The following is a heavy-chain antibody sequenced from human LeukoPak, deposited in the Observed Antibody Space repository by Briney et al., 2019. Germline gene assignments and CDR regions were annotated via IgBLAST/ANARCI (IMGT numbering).Heavy chain of an antibody. D-gene: IGHD2-21*02. CDR2: IYYSGIT. CDR3: AGQAYCAGDCYFYS. V-gene: IGHV4-39*01. CDR1: GDSISDTRYY. Sequence: SETLSLTCTVSGDSISDTRYYWGGIPHPPGKGLEWFGSIYYSGITYYNPSLKSRVTMSVDTSKNQFSLKLSSVTAADTAVYYCAGQAYCAGDCYFYSWGQGTLVTVSS. J-gene: IGHJ4*02.